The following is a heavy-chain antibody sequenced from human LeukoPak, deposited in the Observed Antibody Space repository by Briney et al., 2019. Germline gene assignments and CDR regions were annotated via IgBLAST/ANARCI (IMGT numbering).Heavy chain of an antibody. Sequence: PSETLSLTCAVYGGSFSGYYWSWIRQPPGKGLEWIGEINHSGSTNYNPSLKSRVTISVDTSKNQFSLKLSSVTAADTAVYYCARIYDSSGYSFDYWGQGTLVTVSS. CDR3: ARIYDSSGYSFDY. CDR1: GGSFSGYY. J-gene: IGHJ4*02. CDR2: INHSGST. V-gene: IGHV4-34*01. D-gene: IGHD3-22*01.